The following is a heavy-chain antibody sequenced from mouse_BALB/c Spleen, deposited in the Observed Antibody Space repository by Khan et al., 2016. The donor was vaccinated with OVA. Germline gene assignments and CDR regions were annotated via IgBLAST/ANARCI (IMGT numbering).Heavy chain of an antibody. D-gene: IGHD3-1*01. CDR3: TRGGYGGFAY. CDR1: NYTFNSYY. V-gene: IGHV1S81*02. J-gene: IGHJ3*01. CDR2: INPSNGGT. Sequence: VQLQESGAELVKPGASVKLSCRASNYTFNSYYMYWVKQRPGQGLEWIGEINPSNGGTNFNEQFKSKATLTVDKFSTTAYMQLSSLTSEDSAVYYCTRGGYGGFAYWGQGTLVTVSA.